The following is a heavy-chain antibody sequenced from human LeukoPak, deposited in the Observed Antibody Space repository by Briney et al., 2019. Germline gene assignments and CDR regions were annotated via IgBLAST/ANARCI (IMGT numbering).Heavy chain of an antibody. CDR2: VNQSGNT. V-gene: IGHV4-34*01. D-gene: IGHD3-22*01. Sequence: PETLSLTCAVYGASFGDSYWSWIRQPPGKGLEWIGEVNQSGNTNYNPSFRSRVTIGVDTSKNQFSLRLSSVTAADTAVYYCARLQTYSGYEDFDHWGQGTLVTVSS. J-gene: IGHJ4*02. CDR3: ARLQTYSGYEDFDH. CDR1: GASFGDSY.